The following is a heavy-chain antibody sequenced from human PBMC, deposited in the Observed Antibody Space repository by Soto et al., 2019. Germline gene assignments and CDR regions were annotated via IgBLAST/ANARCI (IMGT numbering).Heavy chain of an antibody. CDR2: IIPIFGTA. V-gene: IGHV1-69*13. CDR3: AGTRYSKYYYYGMDV. D-gene: IGHD2-15*01. Sequence: GASVKVSCKASGGTFSSYAISWVRQAPGQGLEWMGGIIPIFGTANYAQKFQGRVTMTADESTSTAYMELSSLRSEDTAVYYCAGTRYSKYYYYGMDVWGQGTTVTVSS. J-gene: IGHJ6*02. CDR1: GGTFSSYA.